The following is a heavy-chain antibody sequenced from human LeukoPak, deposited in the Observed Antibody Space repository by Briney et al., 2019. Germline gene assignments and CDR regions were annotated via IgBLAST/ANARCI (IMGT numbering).Heavy chain of an antibody. V-gene: IGHV1-8*01. CDR3: ARDDSTYYDFWSGYYRGYYYYGMDV. Sequence: ASVKVSCKASGYTFTSYDINWVRQATGQGLEWMGWMNPNSGNTGYAQKFQGRVTMTRNTSISTAYMELSSLRSEDTAVYYCARDDSTYYDFWSGYYRGYYYYGMDVWGQGTTVTVSS. D-gene: IGHD3-3*01. J-gene: IGHJ6*02. CDR2: MNPNSGNT. CDR1: GYTFTSYD.